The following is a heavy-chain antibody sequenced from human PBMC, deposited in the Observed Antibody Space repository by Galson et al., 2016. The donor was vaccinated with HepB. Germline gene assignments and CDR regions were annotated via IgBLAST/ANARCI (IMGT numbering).Heavy chain of an antibody. V-gene: IGHV3-11*01. CDR3: ARDGDYSFPFDF. D-gene: IGHD4-11*01. CDR1: GLTFNDYS. J-gene: IGHJ4*02. CDR2: ISATGSAI. Sequence: SLRLSCAVSGLTFNDYSMSWIRQAPVKGLEWVSYISATGSAIKYSDSVRGRLTIYRDNAKNSLYLQMHSLGDEDTAVYYCARDGDYSFPFDFWGRGTLVTVSS.